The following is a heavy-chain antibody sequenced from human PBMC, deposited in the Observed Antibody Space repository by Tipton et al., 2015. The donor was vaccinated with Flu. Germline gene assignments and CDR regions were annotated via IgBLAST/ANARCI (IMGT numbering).Heavy chain of an antibody. V-gene: IGHV4-59*12. J-gene: IGHJ3*02. CDR1: GGSIPTYY. CDR2: IYDSGST. CDR3: ARDRALGNVFPPGNGFDI. D-gene: IGHD1-26*01. Sequence: TLSLTCTVSGGSIPTYYWSWIRQPPGKGLEWIGYIYDSGSTNYNPPLRSRVTISVDTSKSQFSLTLTSVTAADTAVYFCARDRALGNVFPPGNGFDIWGLGSMVTVSS.